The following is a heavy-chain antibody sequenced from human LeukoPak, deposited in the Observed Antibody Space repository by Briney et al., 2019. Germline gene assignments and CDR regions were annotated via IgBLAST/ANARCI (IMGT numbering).Heavy chain of an antibody. CDR3: ARVPYGSGTYTDS. Sequence: GGTLTLSCAVSGFTFSTHAMHWVRQAPGQGLDLVALILYDGSNKYYADPVKGRFTISRDNSKNALYLEMNSLRAEDTALYYCARVPYGSGTYTDSWGQGTLVIVSS. V-gene: IGHV3-30-3*01. CDR2: ILYDGSNK. J-gene: IGHJ4*02. CDR1: GFTFSTHA. D-gene: IGHD3-10*01.